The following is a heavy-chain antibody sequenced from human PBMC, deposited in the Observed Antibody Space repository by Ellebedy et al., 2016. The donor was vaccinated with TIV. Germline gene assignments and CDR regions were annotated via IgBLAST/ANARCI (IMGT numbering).Heavy chain of an antibody. CDR2: IWFDGTNK. J-gene: IGHJ4*02. CDR3: ARGAMAAAGDDY. V-gene: IGHV3-33*01. D-gene: IGHD6-13*01. CDR1: GFTFSTSG. Sequence: GESLKISCAASGFTFSTSGMHWVRQAPGKGLEWVAVIWFDGTNKYYADSVKGRFTISRDNSKNMLYLQMNSLRAEDTAVYYCARGAMAAAGDDYWGQGTLVTVSS.